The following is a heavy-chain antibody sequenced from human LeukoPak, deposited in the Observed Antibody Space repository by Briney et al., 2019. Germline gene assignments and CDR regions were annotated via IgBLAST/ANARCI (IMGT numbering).Heavy chain of an antibody. CDR2: ISWNSGRI. Sequence: PGRSLRLSCAASGFTFGDYAMHWVRQAPGKGLEWVSGISWNSGRIGYADSVKGRFTISRDNAKNSLYLQMTSLRAEDMALYYCAKSESSGWPIDAFDIWGQGTMVTVSS. D-gene: IGHD6-19*01. V-gene: IGHV3-9*03. CDR1: GFTFGDYA. CDR3: AKSESSGWPIDAFDI. J-gene: IGHJ3*02.